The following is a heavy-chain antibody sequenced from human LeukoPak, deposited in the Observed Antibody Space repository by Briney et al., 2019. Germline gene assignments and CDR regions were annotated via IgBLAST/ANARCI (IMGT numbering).Heavy chain of an antibody. CDR2: ISNNGGYT. CDR1: GFTFSNYV. Sequence: PGGSLRLSCAASGFTFSNYVISWVRQAPGKGLEWVSAISNNGGYTYYADSVQGRFTISRDNSKSALCLQMNSLRAEDTAVYYCAKQLGYCSDGSCYFPYWGQGTLVTVSS. J-gene: IGHJ4*02. CDR3: AKQLGYCSDGSCYFPY. V-gene: IGHV3-23*01. D-gene: IGHD2-15*01.